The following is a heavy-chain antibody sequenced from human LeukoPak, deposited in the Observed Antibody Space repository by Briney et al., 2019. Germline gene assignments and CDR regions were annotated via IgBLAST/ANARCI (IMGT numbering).Heavy chain of an antibody. V-gene: IGHV3-23*01. J-gene: IGHJ4*02. CDR3: VRESPARRFDFDY. CDR1: GFTFSNYA. Sequence: GGSLRLSCAASGFTFSNYAMTWVRQGPGKGLEWVSVIITSGATYYADSVRGRFTISRDNSKSTLYLQMNSLRADDTAVYYCVRESPARRFDFDYWGQGALVTVSS. CDR2: IITSGAT. D-gene: IGHD6-6*01.